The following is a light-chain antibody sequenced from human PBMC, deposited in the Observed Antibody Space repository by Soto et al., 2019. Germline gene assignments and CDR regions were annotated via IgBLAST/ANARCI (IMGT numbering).Light chain of an antibody. CDR2: AAS. Sequence: DVLMTQSPSSVSASVGDRLTITCRASQSSNSWWFAWYQQIPGRCPKLRISAASTWQSGVPSRSSGSGSGPDSTLTLSRLQRGDFATYLCQQADSFPWTFGQWTTGEV. J-gene: IGKJ1*01. V-gene: IGKV1D-12*01. CDR3: QQADSFPWT. CDR1: QSSNSW.